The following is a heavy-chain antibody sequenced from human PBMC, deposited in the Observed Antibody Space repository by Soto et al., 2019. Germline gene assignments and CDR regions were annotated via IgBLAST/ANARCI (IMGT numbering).Heavy chain of an antibody. V-gene: IGHV4-61*01. CDR3: ARITTSSGWSLFDS. Sequence: SETLSLTCTVSGGSVSSSFFYWSWVRQPPGQRLEWIGFIYYTGTTNYNPSLASRVAMSVDTSKKQFTLNLRSLTAADTARYSCARITTSSGWSLFDSWDQGMLVTVSS. D-gene: IGHD6-13*01. CDR1: GGSVSSSFFY. J-gene: IGHJ4*02. CDR2: IYYTGTT.